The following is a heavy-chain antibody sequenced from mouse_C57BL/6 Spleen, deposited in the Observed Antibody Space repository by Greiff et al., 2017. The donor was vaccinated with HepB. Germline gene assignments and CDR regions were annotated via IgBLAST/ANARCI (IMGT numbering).Heavy chain of an antibody. D-gene: IGHD3-2*02. CDR2: INPNNGGT. J-gene: IGHJ2*01. CDR3: ARRDSSGFYYFDY. Sequence: VQLQQSGPELVKPGASVKIPCKASGYTFTDYNMDWVKQSHGKSLEWIGDINPNNGGTIYNQKFKGKATLTVDKSSSTAYMELRSLTSEDTAVYYCARRDSSGFYYFDYWGQGTTLTVSS. V-gene: IGHV1-18*01. CDR1: GYTFTDYN.